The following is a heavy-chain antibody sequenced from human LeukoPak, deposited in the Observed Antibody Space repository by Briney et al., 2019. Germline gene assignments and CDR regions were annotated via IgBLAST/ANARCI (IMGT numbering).Heavy chain of an antibody. CDR1: GGSISSTNYY. CDR3: AREGPMVRGVIILYYFDY. CDR2: IYTSGST. V-gene: IGHV4-61*02. D-gene: IGHD3-10*01. J-gene: IGHJ4*02. Sequence: SETLSLTCTVSGGSISSTNYYWGWIRQPAGKGLEWIGRIYTSGSTNYNPSLKSRVTISVDTSKNQFSLKLSSVTAADTAVYYCAREGPMVRGVIILYYFDYWGQGTLVTVSS.